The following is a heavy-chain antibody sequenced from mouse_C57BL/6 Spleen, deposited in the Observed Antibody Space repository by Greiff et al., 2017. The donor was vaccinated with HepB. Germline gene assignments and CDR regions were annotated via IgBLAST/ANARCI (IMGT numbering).Heavy chain of an antibody. CDR1: GYTFTSYW. CDR2: INPSNGGT. V-gene: IGHV1-53*01. Sequence: VQLQQPGTELVKPGASVKLSCKASGYTFTSYWMHWVKQRPGQGLEWIGNINPSNGGTNYNEKFKSKATLTVDKSSSTAYMQLSSLTSEDSAVYYCARVGIYYGNYDYAMDYWGQGTSVTVSS. J-gene: IGHJ4*01. D-gene: IGHD2-1*01. CDR3: ARVGIYYGNYDYAMDY.